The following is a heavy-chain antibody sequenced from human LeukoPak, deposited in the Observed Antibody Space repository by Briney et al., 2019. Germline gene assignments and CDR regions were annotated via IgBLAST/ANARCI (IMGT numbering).Heavy chain of an antibody. J-gene: IGHJ4*02. D-gene: IGHD3-16*01. CDR1: GFSFDTHG. V-gene: IGHV3-33*01. Sequence: GSLRLSCAASGFSFDTHGMHWVRQAPGKGLEWVAVIWCDGSKKYYADSVKGRFTISRDNSKKSLFLQMNSLRAEDTALYYCARDVFADSSGGSFDFRGQGTLVTVSS. CDR2: IWCDGSKK. CDR3: ARDVFADSSGGSFDF.